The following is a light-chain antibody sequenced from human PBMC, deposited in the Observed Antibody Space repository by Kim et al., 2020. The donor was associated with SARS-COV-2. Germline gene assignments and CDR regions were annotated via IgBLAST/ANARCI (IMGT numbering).Light chain of an antibody. CDR2: GAS. Sequence: DIQMTQSPSSLSASVGDRVTITCRASQSISTYLNWYQQKPGRAPNLLIYGASNLHSGVPSRFSGSGSGTDFTLTISTLQPEDFGTYYCQQGYSTFGQGTKLEI. CDR3: QQGYST. V-gene: IGKV1-39*01. J-gene: IGKJ2*01. CDR1: QSISTY.